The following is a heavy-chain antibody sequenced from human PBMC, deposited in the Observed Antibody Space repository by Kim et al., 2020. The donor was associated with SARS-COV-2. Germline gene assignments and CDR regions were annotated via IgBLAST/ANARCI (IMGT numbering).Heavy chain of an antibody. Sequence: GGSLRLSCATSGFTFTNYVMNWVRQAPGKGLEWVSPMTGDGGTYYADSVRGRFSISRDNSKNTLYLQMSSLKAEDTAVYYCAQYCAGTSSYQGFDYWGRGPLVTVSS. D-gene: IGHD6-6*01. V-gene: IGHV3-23*01. J-gene: IGHJ4*02. CDR3: AQYCAGTSSYQGFDY. CDR1: GFTFTNYV. CDR2: MTGDGGT.